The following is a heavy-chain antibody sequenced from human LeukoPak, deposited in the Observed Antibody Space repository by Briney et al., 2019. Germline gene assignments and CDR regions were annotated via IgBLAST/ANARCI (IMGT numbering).Heavy chain of an antibody. J-gene: IGHJ4*02. CDR2: INPNSGGT. CDR3: ARVNNYYDSSGYLYYFDN. Sequence: ASVKVSCKASGYTFTSYYIHWVRQAPGQGLEWMGWINPNSGGTNTAQKFQGRVTMTRDTSLSRAYMELSRLRSDDTAVYYCARVNNYYDSSGYLYYFDNWGQGTLVTVSS. CDR1: GYTFTSYY. D-gene: IGHD3-22*01. V-gene: IGHV1-2*02.